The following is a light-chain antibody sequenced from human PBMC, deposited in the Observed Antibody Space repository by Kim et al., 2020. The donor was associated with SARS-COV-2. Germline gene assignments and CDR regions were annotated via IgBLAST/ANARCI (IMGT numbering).Light chain of an antibody. CDR3: NSRESSANHWM. J-gene: IGLJ3*02. Sequence: SSELTQDPAVSVALVQTVRITCQGDSLRRYYATRYQQKPGQAPIVVMYGKHNRRSGIPARFSGSYSGNTASLTITAAQAEDEADYYCNSRESSANHWMFGGGTQLTVL. CDR2: GKH. V-gene: IGLV3-19*01. CDR1: SLRRYY.